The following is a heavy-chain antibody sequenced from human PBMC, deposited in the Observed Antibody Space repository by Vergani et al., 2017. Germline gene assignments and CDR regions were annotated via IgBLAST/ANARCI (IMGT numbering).Heavy chain of an antibody. V-gene: IGHV3-9*01. D-gene: IGHD3-10*01. Sequence: EVQLVESGGGLVQPGRFLRLFCAASGFTFDDYAMHWVRQAPGKGLEWVSGISWNSGSIGYADSVKGRFTISRDNAKNSLYPQMNSLRAEDTALYYCAKDIGDDGSGFDYWGQGTLVTVSS. CDR1: GFTFDDYA. CDR2: ISWNSGSI. CDR3: AKDIGDDGSGFDY. J-gene: IGHJ4*02.